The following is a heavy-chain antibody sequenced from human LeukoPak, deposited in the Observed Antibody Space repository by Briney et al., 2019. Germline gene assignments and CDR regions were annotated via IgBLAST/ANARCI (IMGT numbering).Heavy chain of an antibody. Sequence: SETLSLTCTVSGGSISSGSYYWNWIRQPAGKGLEWIGRIYTSGSTNYNPSLKSRVTISVDTSKNQFSLKLSSVTAADTAVYYCATPPSGYSSGWYWFDPWGQGTLVTVSS. CDR3: ATPPSGYSSGWYWFDP. V-gene: IGHV4-61*02. CDR1: GGSISSGSYY. D-gene: IGHD6-19*01. CDR2: IYTSGST. J-gene: IGHJ5*02.